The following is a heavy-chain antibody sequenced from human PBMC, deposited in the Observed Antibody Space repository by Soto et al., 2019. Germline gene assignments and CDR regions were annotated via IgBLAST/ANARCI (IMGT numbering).Heavy chain of an antibody. V-gene: IGHV2-5*01. CDR3: AYRVGSRGSADY. D-gene: IGHD6-25*01. J-gene: IGHJ4*02. CDR1: GFSLRTSGVS. CDR2: IYWHDDK. Sequence: QITLKESGPTLVKPTQTLTLTCSFSGFSLRTSGVSVGWIRQPPGKALEWLAFIYWHDDKRYSPSLQSRLTIPKDNSKKEVVLTMTNLDPLDTGTYYWAYRVGSRGSADYWGQGTLVTVSS.